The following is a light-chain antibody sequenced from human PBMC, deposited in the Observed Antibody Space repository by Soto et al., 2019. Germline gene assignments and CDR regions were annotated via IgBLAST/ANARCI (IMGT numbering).Light chain of an antibody. CDR2: AAS. J-gene: IGKJ2*01. V-gene: IGKV1-8*01. CDR1: QGISSY. CDR3: QQYYSDPAHT. Sequence: IRMTQSPSSLSASTGDRVTITCRASQGISSYLAWYQQKPGKAPKLLIYAASTLQRVVPSRFSGSGTGTDVTLSTSCMQSEEVATYYSQQYYSDPAHTFGQGTKLEIK.